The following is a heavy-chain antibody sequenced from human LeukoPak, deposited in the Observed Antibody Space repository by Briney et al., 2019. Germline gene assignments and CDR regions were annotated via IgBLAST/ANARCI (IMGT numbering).Heavy chain of an antibody. J-gene: IGHJ4*02. Sequence: PRGSARLSCAASGFAFSSYDMHWVRQAPGKGLEWVAVISYDGSDKYYVDSVKGRFTISRDNSKNTLSLQMNSLKAEDAAVYYCARVLSGSYENYFDYWGQGNLLTVSS. CDR2: ISYDGSDK. D-gene: IGHD1-26*01. V-gene: IGHV3-30*03. CDR1: GFAFSSYD. CDR3: ARVLSGSYENYFDY.